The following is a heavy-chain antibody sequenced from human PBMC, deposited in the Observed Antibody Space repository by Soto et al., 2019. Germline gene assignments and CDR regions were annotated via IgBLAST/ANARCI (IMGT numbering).Heavy chain of an antibody. J-gene: IGHJ5*02. CDR3: ARRERGDGYNSGWFDP. CDR1: GDSFTSYW. D-gene: IGHD5-12*01. Sequence: GESLKISCKGSGDSFTSYWMAWVRQMPGKGLEWMGIIYPGDSDTTYSPSFQGQVTISVDKSISTAYLQWSSLKASDTAMYYCARRERGDGYNSGWFDPWGQGTLVTVYS. V-gene: IGHV5-51*01. CDR2: IYPGDSDT.